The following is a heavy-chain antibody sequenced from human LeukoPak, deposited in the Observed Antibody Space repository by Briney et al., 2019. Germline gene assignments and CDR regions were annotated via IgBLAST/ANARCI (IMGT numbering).Heavy chain of an antibody. V-gene: IGHV3-7*01. D-gene: IGHD3-22*01. J-gene: IGHJ4*02. CDR2: IKQDGSEK. Sequence: GGSLRLSCAASGFTFSSYWMSWVRQAPGKGLEWVANIKQDGSEKYYVDSVKGRFTISRDNAKNSLYLQMNSLRAEDTAVYYCARGDNYYDSSGYYDYWGRGTLVTVSS. CDR3: ARGDNYYDSSGYYDY. CDR1: GFTFSSYW.